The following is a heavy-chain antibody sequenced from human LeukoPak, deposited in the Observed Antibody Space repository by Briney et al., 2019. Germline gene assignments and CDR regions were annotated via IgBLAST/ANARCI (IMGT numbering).Heavy chain of an antibody. CDR3: ARRAHTDLDY. J-gene: IGHJ4*02. D-gene: IGHD5-18*01. Sequence: SETLSLTCTVSGGSISSYYWSWTRQPPGKGLEWIGYIYYSGSTNYNPSLKSRVTISVDTSKNQFSLKLSSVTAADTAVYYCARRAHTDLDYWGQGTLVTVSS. V-gene: IGHV4-59*08. CDR2: IYYSGST. CDR1: GGSISSYY.